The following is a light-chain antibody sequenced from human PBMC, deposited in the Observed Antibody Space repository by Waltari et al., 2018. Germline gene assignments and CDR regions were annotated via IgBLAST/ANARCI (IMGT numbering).Light chain of an antibody. Sequence: QSVLTQPPSVSGAPGQTVTISCTGSSSNIGAGYAVHWYQQLPGTAPKLLIYTNGNRPSGVPDRFSGSKFGTSASLTITGLRAEDEAEYYCQTSDSSLSLFVFGTGTMVTVL. J-gene: IGLJ1*01. CDR1: SSNIGAGYA. CDR3: QTSDSSLSLFV. V-gene: IGLV1-40*01. CDR2: TNG.